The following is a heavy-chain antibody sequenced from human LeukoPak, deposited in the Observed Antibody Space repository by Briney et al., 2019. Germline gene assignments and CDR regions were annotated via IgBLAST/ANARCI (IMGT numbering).Heavy chain of an antibody. CDR3: ARAGAYYFDY. CDR1: GFTFSSYS. V-gene: IGHV3-21*01. J-gene: IGHJ4*02. Sequence: PGGSLRLSCAASGFTFSSYSMNWVRQAPGKGLEWVSSISSSSSYTYYADSVKGRFTISRDNAKNSLYLQMNSLRAEDTAVYYCARAGAYYFDYWGQGTLVTVSS. CDR2: ISSSSSYT.